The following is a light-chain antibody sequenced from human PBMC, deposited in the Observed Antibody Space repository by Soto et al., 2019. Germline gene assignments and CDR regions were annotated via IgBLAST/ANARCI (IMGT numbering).Light chain of an antibody. J-gene: IGLJ2*01. V-gene: IGLV2-14*01. CDR1: SSDIGRYNY. CDR3: TSYTGANTVL. CDR2: EVT. Sequence: QSVLTQPASVSGSPGQSITIPCTGTSSDIGRYNYVSWYQQHPGKAPKLIIYEVTNRPSGVSSRFSASKSGSTASLTISGLQAEDEADYYCTSYTGANTVLFGGGTKVTVL.